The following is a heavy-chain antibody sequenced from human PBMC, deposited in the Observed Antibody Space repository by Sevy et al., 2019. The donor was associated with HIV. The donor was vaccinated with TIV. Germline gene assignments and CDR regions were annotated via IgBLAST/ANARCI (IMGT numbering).Heavy chain of an antibody. CDR3: ATGGYSSSWPIDY. CDR1: GFIFSSYA. V-gene: IGHV3-30-3*01. J-gene: IGHJ4*02. D-gene: IGHD6-13*01. CDR2: ISYDGTKK. Sequence: GGSLRLSCVASGFIFSSYAMHWVRQVPGKGLEWVAVISYDGTKKYYADSVKGRFTISSDNSKNTLFLQMNSLRAEDTAVYYCATGGYSSSWPIDYWGQGTLVTVSS.